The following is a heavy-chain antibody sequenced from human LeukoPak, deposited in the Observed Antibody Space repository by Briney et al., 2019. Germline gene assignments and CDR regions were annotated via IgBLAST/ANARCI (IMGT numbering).Heavy chain of an antibody. J-gene: IGHJ6*03. Sequence: SVKVSCKASGGTFSSYATSWVRQAPGRGLEWMGGIIPIFGTANYAQKFQGRVTITTDESTSTAYMELSSLRSEDTAVYYCARDRRKPLEYSSSSGRYYYYMDVWGKGTTVTVSS. CDR1: GGTFSSYA. CDR3: ARDRRKPLEYSSSSGRYYYYMDV. D-gene: IGHD6-6*01. CDR2: IIPIFGTA. V-gene: IGHV1-69*05.